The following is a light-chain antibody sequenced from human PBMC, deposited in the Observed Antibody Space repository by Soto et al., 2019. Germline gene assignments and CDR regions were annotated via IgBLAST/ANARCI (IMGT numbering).Light chain of an antibody. CDR1: QGVGSS. CDR3: QQYYSYPWT. V-gene: IGKV3-15*01. J-gene: IGKJ1*01. CDR2: GAS. Sequence: EIVLTQSPATLSVFPGERVTLSCRASQGVGSSLAWYQQRPGQAPRLLVSGASTRASGIPARVSGSGFGTDFTLTISCLQSEDFATYYCQQYYSYPWTFGQGTKVDIK.